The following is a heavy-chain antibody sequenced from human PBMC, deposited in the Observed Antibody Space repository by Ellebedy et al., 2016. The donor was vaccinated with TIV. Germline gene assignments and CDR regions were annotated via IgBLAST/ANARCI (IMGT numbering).Heavy chain of an antibody. CDR3: ARGPRIWWLNGYVYWFDP. D-gene: IGHD5-12*01. J-gene: IGHJ5*02. CDR2: MNPNSGNT. V-gene: IGHV1-8*01. Sequence: AASVKVSCKASGYTFTSYDINWVRQATGQGLEWMGWMNPNSGNTGYAQKFQGRVTMTRNTSISTAYMELSSLRSEDTAVYYCARGPRIWWLNGYVYWFDPWGQGTLVTVSS. CDR1: GYTFTSYD.